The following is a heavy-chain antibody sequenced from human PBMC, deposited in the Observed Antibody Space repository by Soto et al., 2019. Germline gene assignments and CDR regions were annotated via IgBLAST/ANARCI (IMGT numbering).Heavy chain of an antibody. J-gene: IGHJ4*02. Sequence: PSETLSLTCTVSGGSISSYYWSWIRQPPGKGLEWIGYIYYSGSTNYNPSLKSRVTISVDTSKNQFSLKLSSVTAADTAVYYCARGPTLDILTGYSYFDYWGQGTLVTVSS. V-gene: IGHV4-59*01. CDR2: IYYSGST. CDR1: GGSISSYY. D-gene: IGHD3-9*01. CDR3: ARGPTLDILTGYSYFDY.